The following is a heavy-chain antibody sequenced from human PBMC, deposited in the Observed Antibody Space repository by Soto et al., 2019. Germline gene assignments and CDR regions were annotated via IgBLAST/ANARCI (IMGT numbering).Heavy chain of an antibody. CDR1: GFTFSSYA. V-gene: IGHV3-23*01. J-gene: IGHJ4*02. CDR3: AKDPSPLADGSGSYRPDY. Sequence: GGSLRLSCAASGFTFSSYAMSWVRQAPGKGLEWVSAISGSGGSTYYADSVKGRFTISRDNSKNTLYLQMNSLRAEDTAVYYCAKDPSPLADGSGSYRPDYWGQGTLVTVSS. D-gene: IGHD3-10*01. CDR2: ISGSGGST.